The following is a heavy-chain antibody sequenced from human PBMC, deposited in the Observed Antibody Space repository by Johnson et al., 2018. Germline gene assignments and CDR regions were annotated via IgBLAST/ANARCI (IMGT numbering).Heavy chain of an antibody. J-gene: IGHJ6*02. V-gene: IGHV4-59*04. CDR1: GGSISSYY. CDR2: IYYSGST. Sequence: QVQLQESGPGLVKPSETLSLTCTVSGGSISSYYWSWIRQPPGKGLEWIGYIYYSGSTYYNPSLKSRVTISVDTSKNQFSLKLSSVTAADTAVYYCAREAVVVPAARYHYYVMDVWGQGTTVTVSS. D-gene: IGHD2-2*01. CDR3: AREAVVVPAARYHYYVMDV.